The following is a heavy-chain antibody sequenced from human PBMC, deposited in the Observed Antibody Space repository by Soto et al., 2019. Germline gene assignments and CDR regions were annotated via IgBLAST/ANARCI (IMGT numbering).Heavy chain of an antibody. CDR2: IIPILGIA. Sequence: QVQLVQSGAEVKKPGSSVKVSCKASGGTFSSYTISWVRQAPGQGLEWMGRIIPILGIANYAQKFQGRVTIPADKATSTAYMELSSLRSEDTAVYYCASHIAAAGTVPYWGQGTLVTVSS. D-gene: IGHD6-13*01. J-gene: IGHJ4*02. CDR1: GGTFSSYT. CDR3: ASHIAAAGTVPY. V-gene: IGHV1-69*02.